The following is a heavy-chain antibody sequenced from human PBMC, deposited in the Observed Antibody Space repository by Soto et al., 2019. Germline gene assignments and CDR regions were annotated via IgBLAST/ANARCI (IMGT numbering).Heavy chain of an antibody. Sequence: QVQLQESGPGLVKPSETLSLTCTVSGGSITSYYWNWIRQTPGKGLEWIGYIYSSGSTNYNPSLRGRVSMSLDTSKNQVSRNVTSVTAAATAVYYCAATPRYWGQGRLVTVSS. V-gene: IGHV4-59*01. CDR1: GGSITSYY. J-gene: IGHJ4*02. CDR3: AATPRY. D-gene: IGHD2-15*01. CDR2: IYSSGST.